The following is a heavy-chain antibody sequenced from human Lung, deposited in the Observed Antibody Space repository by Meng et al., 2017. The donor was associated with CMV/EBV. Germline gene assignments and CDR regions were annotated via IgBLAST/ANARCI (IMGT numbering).Heavy chain of an antibody. J-gene: IGHJ6*01. CDR1: GFTFSSYA. CDR2: IRFDGTNK. Sequence: GGSLRLXXAASGFTFSSYAMHWVRQAPGKGLECVANIRFDGTNKYHADSVKGRFTISRDNSKNTLYLQMNSLRAEDTAVYYCAKRGDSSGTYAMEVWGQGNXVNGYS. CDR3: AKRGDSSGTYAMEV. V-gene: IGHV3-30*02. D-gene: IGHD3-22*01.